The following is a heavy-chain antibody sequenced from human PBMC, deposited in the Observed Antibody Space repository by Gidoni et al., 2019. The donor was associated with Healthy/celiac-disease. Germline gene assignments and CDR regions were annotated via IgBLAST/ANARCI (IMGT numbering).Heavy chain of an antibody. CDR1: GFPFSRYA. D-gene: IGHD3-10*01. J-gene: IGHJ5*02. Sequence: EVQLLEPGGGLVQPGGSLRLPCPASGFPFSRYAMSWVRQAPGKGLEWVSAISGSGGSKNYEDSVKGRFTISRDNSKNTLYLQMNSLRAEDKAVYDCAKALWFGHFDGGVDPWGQGTLVTVSS. V-gene: IGHV3-23*01. CDR3: AKALWFGHFDGGVDP. CDR2: ISGSGGSK.